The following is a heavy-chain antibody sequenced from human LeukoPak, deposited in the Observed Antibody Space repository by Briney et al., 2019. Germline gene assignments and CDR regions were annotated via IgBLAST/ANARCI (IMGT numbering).Heavy chain of an antibody. J-gene: IGHJ3*02. V-gene: IGHV4-34*01. CDR3: ARGRSIAALRGAFDI. CDR2: INHSGST. CDR1: GGSFSGYY. Sequence: SETLSLTCAVYGGSFSGYYWSWIRQPPGKGLEWIGEINHSGSTNYNPSLKSRVTISVDTSKNQFSLKLSSVTAADTAVYYCARGRSIAALRGAFDIWGQGTTVIVSS. D-gene: IGHD6-6*01.